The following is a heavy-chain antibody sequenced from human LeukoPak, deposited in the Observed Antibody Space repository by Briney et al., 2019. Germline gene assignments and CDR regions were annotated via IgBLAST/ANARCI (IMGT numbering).Heavy chain of an antibody. J-gene: IGHJ4*02. Sequence: GGSLRLSCAASGFTFSSYSMNWVRQAPGKGLEWVSSISSSSSYIYYADSVKGRFTISRDNAKNSLYLQMNSLRAEDTAVYYCARWWGSGSPFDYWGQGTLVTVSS. CDR3: ARWWGSGSPFDY. CDR2: ISSSSSYI. CDR1: GFTFSSYS. V-gene: IGHV3-21*01. D-gene: IGHD1-26*01.